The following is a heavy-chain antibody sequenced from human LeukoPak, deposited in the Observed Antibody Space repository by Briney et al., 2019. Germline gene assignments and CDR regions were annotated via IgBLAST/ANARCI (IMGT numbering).Heavy chain of an antibody. J-gene: IGHJ4*02. V-gene: IGHV3-23*01. Sequence: PGGSLRLSCAASGFTFSSYAMSWVRQAPGEGLEWVSAISGSGGSTYYADSVKGRFTISRDNSKNTLYLQMNSLRAEDTAVYYCAKTGGGTTFFDYWGQGTLVTVSS. CDR1: GFTFSSYA. CDR3: AKTGGGTTFFDY. CDR2: ISGSGGST. D-gene: IGHD1-7*01.